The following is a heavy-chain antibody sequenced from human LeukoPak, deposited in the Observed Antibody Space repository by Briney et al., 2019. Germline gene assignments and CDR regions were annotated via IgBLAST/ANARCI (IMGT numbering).Heavy chain of an antibody. CDR3: ANQDGYNFRQFDY. V-gene: IGHV3-21*01. J-gene: IGHJ4*02. CDR1: GFTFSSYS. D-gene: IGHD5-24*01. Sequence: GGSLRLSCAASGFTFSSYSMNWVRQAPGKGLEWVSSITSSSSYIYYADSVKGRFTISRDNAKNSLYLQMNSLRAEDTAVYYCANQDGYNFRQFDYWGQGTLVTVSS. CDR2: ITSSSSYI.